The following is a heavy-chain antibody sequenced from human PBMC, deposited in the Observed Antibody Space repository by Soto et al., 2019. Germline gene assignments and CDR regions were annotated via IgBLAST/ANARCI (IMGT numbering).Heavy chain of an antibody. J-gene: IGHJ6*02. CDR1: GFTFSSYA. CDR3: AKGGGSGYYEYYSVMDD. V-gene: IGHV3-23*01. D-gene: IGHD3-3*01. CDR2: ISGRGDTT. Sequence: GGSLRLSCAASGFTFSSYAMSWVRQAPGKGLEWVSTISGRGDTTYYADSVRGRFTISRDNSKDTLYLQMYSLSAEDTAVYYCAKGGGSGYYEYYSVMDDRGQGTTVAVSS.